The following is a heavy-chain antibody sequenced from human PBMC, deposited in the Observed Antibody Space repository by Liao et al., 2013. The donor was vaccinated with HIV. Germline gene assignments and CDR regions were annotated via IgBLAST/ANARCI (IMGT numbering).Heavy chain of an antibody. D-gene: IGHD6-6*01. J-gene: IGHJ2*01. V-gene: IGHV4-34*01. CDR3: ARSSIAARPLWRYFDL. CDR2: INHSGST. Sequence: QVQLQQWGAGLLKPSETLSLTCAVYGGSFSGYYWSWIRQPPGKGLEWIGEINHSGSTNYNPSLKSRVTISVDTSKNQFSLKLSSVTAADTAVYYCARSSIAARPLWRYFDLWGRGTLVTVSS. CDR1: GGSFSGYY.